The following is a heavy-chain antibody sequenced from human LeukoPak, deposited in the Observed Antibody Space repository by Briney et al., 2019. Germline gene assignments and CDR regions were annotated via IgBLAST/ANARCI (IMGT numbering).Heavy chain of an antibody. V-gene: IGHV5-51*01. D-gene: IGHD2-8*02. CDR2: IYPGDSDD. Sequence: GESLKISCKGTGYSFSSYWIAWVRQMPGKGLEWIEIIYPGDSDDRYSPSFQGQVTISADKSIDTAYLQWNSLKASDTAMYYCARHPKYSTGSTWLDPWGQGTLVTVSS. CDR3: ARHPKYSTGSTWLDP. CDR1: GYSFSSYW. J-gene: IGHJ5*02.